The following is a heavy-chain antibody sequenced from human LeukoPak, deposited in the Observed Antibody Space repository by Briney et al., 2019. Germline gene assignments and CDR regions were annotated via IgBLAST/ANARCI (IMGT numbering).Heavy chain of an antibody. V-gene: IGHV4-31*03. CDR2: IYYSGST. D-gene: IGHD2-2*01. Sequence: SETLSLTCTVSGGSISSGGYSWSWLRQHPGKGLEWIGYIYYSGSTYYNPSLKSRVTISVDTSKNQFSLKLSSVTAADTAVYYCARVGIGYRSSTSCHCWNWLDPWGQGTLVTVSS. CDR1: GGSISSGGYS. CDR3: ARVGIGYRSSTSCHCWNWLDP. J-gene: IGHJ5*02.